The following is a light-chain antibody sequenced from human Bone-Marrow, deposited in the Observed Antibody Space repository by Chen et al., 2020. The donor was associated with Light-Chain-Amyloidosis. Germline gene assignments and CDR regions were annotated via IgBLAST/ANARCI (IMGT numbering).Light chain of an antibody. Sequence: QSALTQPPSVSGSPGQSLTISCPGTSSDVGGDNHVSWYQQHPDKAPKLMIYEVTNRPSWVPDRFSGSKSDTTASLTISGLQTEDEADYFCSSYTSTNTLVFGSGTRVTVL. CDR3: SSYTSTNTLV. CDR2: EVT. CDR1: SSDVGGDNH. J-gene: IGLJ1*01. V-gene: IGLV2-14*01.